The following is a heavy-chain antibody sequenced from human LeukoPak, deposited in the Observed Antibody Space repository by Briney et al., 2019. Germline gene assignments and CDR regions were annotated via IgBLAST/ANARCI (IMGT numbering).Heavy chain of an antibody. Sequence: KASETLSLTCAVYGGSFSGYYWSWIRQPPGKGLEWIGEINHSGSTNYNPSLKSRVTISVDTSKNQFSLKLSSVTAADTAVYYCARDPPIDYWGQGTLVTVSS. CDR3: ARDPPIDY. CDR1: GGSFSGYY. CDR2: INHSGST. V-gene: IGHV4-34*01. J-gene: IGHJ4*02.